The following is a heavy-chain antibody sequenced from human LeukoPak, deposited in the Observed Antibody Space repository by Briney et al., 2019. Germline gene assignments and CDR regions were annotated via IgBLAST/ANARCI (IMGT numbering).Heavy chain of an antibody. V-gene: IGHV1-18*01. Sequence: ASVKVSCEASGYTFTSYGISWVRQAPGQGLEWMGWISAYNGNTNYAQKLQGRVTMTTDTSTSTAYMELRSLRSDDTAVYYCARDLVVDNAFDIWGQGTMVTVSS. CDR2: ISAYNGNT. J-gene: IGHJ3*02. D-gene: IGHD6-6*01. CDR1: GYTFTSYG. CDR3: ARDLVVDNAFDI.